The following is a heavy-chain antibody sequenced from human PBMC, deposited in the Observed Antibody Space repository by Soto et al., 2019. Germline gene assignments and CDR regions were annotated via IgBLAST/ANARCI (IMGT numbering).Heavy chain of an antibody. CDR2: IYYSGST. Sequence: LSETLSLTCTVSGGSISSGDYYWSWIRQPPGKGLEWIGYIYYSGSTYYNPSLKSRVTISVDTSKNQFSLKLSSVTAADTAVYYCARAHSDIVVVPAALNWFDPWGQGTLVTVSS. CDR3: ARAHSDIVVVPAALNWFDP. D-gene: IGHD2-2*01. J-gene: IGHJ5*02. V-gene: IGHV4-30-4*01. CDR1: GGSISSGDYY.